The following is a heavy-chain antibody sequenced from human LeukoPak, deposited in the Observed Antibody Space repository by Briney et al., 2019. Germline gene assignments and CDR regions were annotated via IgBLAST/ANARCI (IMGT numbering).Heavy chain of an antibody. D-gene: IGHD2-8*01. CDR2: ISYDGSNK. J-gene: IGHJ4*02. V-gene: IGHV3-30*04. CDR3: AREQVRMGWSFDY. Sequence: PRGSLRPSCAASAFTSSSYAMHWVSPAPGKWLEWVAVISYDGSNKYYADSVKGRFTISRDNSKNTLYLQMNSLRAEDTAVYYCAREQVRMGWSFDYWGQGTLVTVSS. CDR1: AFTSSSYA.